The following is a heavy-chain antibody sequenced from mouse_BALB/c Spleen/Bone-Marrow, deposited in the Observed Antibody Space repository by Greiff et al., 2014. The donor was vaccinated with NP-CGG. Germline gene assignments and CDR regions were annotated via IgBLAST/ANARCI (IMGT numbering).Heavy chain of an antibody. D-gene: IGHD1-1*01. V-gene: IGHV14-3*02. J-gene: IGHJ2*01. Sequence: EVQLQQSGAELVKPGASVKLSCTASGFNIKDTYMHWVKQRPEQGLEWIGRTDPANGNTKYDPKFQGKATITADTSSNTAYLQLSSLTSEDTAVYYCARYHYGSSYFDYWGQGTTLTVSS. CDR1: GFNIKDTY. CDR2: TDPANGNT. CDR3: ARYHYGSSYFDY.